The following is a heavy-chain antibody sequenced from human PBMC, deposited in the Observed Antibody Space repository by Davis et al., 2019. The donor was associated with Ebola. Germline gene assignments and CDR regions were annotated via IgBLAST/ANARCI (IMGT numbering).Heavy chain of an antibody. CDR2: ISSSSSTI. V-gene: IGHV3-48*02. D-gene: IGHD3-22*01. CDR3: ARVRLVYYDSSGYFDY. Sequence: GESLKISCAASGFTFSSYSMNWVRQAPGKGLEWVSYISSSSSTIYYADSVKGRFTISRDNAKNSLYLQMNSLRDEDTAVYYCARVRLVYYDSSGYFDYWGQGTLVTVSS. CDR1: GFTFSSYS. J-gene: IGHJ4*02.